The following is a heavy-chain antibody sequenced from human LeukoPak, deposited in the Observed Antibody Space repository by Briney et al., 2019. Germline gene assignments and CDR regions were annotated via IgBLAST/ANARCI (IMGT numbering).Heavy chain of an antibody. D-gene: IGHD2-2*01. V-gene: IGHV5-51*01. CDR1: GYSFTTYS. Sequence: GESLKISCRGSGYSFTTYSIGWVRQMPGKGLEWMGIIYPGDSDTRYSPSFQGQVTMSADKSINTAYLQWSSLKASDTAMYYCARRQGCSSTSCPPDSWGQGTLVTVSS. CDR2: IYPGDSDT. CDR3: ARRQGCSSTSCPPDS. J-gene: IGHJ4*02.